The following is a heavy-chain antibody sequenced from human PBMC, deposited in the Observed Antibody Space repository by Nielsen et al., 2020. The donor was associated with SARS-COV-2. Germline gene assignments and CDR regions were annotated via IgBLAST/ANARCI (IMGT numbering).Heavy chain of an antibody. CDR3: ASEVAATRGY. J-gene: IGHJ4*02. V-gene: IGHV3-11*01. CDR1: GFTFSDYY. CDR2: ISSSGSTI. D-gene: IGHD2-15*01. Sequence: GESLKISCAASGFTFSDYYMSWIRQAPGKGLEWVSYISSSGSTIYYADSVKGRFTISRDNAKNSLYLQMNSLRAEDTALYYCASEVAATRGYWGQGTLVTVSS.